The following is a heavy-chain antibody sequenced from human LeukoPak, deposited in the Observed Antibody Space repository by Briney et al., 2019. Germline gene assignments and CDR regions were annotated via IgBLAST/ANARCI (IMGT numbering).Heavy chain of an antibody. CDR3: ASNTMIVVAPFY. J-gene: IGHJ4*02. CDR1: GGSISSSSYY. CDR2: IYYGGST. V-gene: IGHV4-39*01. D-gene: IGHD3-22*01. Sequence: SETLSLTCTVSGGSISSSSYYWGWIRQPSGKGLEWIGSIYYGGSTYYNPSLKSRVTISVDTSKNQFSLKLSSVTAADTAVYYCASNTMIVVAPFYWGQGTLVTVSS.